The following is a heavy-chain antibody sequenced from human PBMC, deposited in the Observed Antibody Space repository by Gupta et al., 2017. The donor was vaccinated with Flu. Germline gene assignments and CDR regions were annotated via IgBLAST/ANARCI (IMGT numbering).Heavy chain of an antibody. CDR3: ARRFKHDSSGYVYYFDK. J-gene: IGHJ4*01. CDR2: ISGSRNVI. Sequence: YMAWIRQAPGKGLEWVSYISGSRNVIYYAESVKGRFTISRDNAKNSLYLQMNSLRAEDTAFYYCARRFKHDSSGYVYYFDKWGHGTLVSVSS. CDR1: Y. V-gene: IGHV3-11*01. D-gene: IGHD3-22*01.